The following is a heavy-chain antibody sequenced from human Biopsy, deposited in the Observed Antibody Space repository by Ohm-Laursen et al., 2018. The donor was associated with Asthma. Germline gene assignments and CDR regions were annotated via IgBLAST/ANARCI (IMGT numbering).Heavy chain of an antibody. J-gene: IGHJ4*02. Sequence: SLRLSCAASGFSFGSFGMHWVRQVPGKGPEWVALISFDGRYEYYADSVKSRFTISRDNPMKRLYLQMSSLTAEDTAVYYCASRGGDFWSGYYMDYWGQGTLVTVSS. CDR3: ASRGGDFWSGYYMDY. CDR1: GFSFGSFG. D-gene: IGHD3-3*01. V-gene: IGHV3-30*03. CDR2: ISFDGRYE.